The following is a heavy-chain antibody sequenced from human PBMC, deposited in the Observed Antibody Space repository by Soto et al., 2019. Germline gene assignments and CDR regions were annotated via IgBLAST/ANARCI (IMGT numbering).Heavy chain of an antibody. D-gene: IGHD3-22*01. V-gene: IGHV4-61*08. CDR2: INYRGST. CDR1: GGSINSGGYY. J-gene: IGHJ4*02. Sequence: SETLSLTCTVSGGSINSGGYYWSWIRQSPGEGLEWIGYINYRGSTNYNPSLKSRVTISVDTSTNQFSLNLNSVTAADTAMYYCARQSRGYGTFDYWGQGTQVTVS. CDR3: ARQSRGYGTFDY.